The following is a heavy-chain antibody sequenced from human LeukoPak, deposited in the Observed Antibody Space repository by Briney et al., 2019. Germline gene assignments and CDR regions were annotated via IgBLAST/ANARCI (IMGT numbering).Heavy chain of an antibody. Sequence: SVKVSCKASGGTFSSYAISWVRQAPGQGLEWMGGIIPIFGTANYAQKSQGRVTITADESTSTAYMELSSLRSEDTAVYYCAREGGIAAAGYYFDYWGQGTLVTVSS. V-gene: IGHV1-69*13. CDR2: IIPIFGTA. CDR1: GGTFSSYA. J-gene: IGHJ4*02. CDR3: AREGGIAAAGYYFDY. D-gene: IGHD6-13*01.